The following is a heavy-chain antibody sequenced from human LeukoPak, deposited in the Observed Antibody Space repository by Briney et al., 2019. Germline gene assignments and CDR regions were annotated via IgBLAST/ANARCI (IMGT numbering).Heavy chain of an antibody. CDR3: ARASYSSSGNYYHGMDV. CDR2: TYYRSKWYN. J-gene: IGHJ6*02. D-gene: IGHD2-21*01. CDR1: GDSVSRNSAA. Sequence: SQTLSLTCAISGDSVSRNSAAWNWIRQSPSRGLEWLGRTYYRSKWYNYYAISMKSRIIIKPDTSRNQFSMQLNSVTPEDTAVYYCARASYSSSGNYYHGMDVWGQGTTVTVSS. V-gene: IGHV6-1*01.